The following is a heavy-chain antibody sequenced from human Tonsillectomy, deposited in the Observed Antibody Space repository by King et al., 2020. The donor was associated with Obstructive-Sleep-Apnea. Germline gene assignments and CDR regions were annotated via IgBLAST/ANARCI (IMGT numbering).Heavy chain of an antibody. V-gene: IGHV3-30*18. Sequence: VQLVESGGGVVQPGRSLRLSCAASGFTFSSYGMHWVRQAPGKGLEWVAVISYDGSNKYYADSVKCRFTISRDNPKNTLYLQMNSLRAEDTAVYYCAKVSGSYWYFDLWGRGTLVTVSS. CDR3: AKVSGSYWYFDL. CDR2: ISYDGSNK. CDR1: GFTFSSYG. J-gene: IGHJ2*01. D-gene: IGHD3-10*01.